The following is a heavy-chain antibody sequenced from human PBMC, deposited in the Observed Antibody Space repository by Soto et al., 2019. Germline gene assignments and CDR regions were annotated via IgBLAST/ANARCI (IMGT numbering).Heavy chain of an antibody. D-gene: IGHD3-3*01. CDR1: GFTFSNAW. J-gene: IGHJ6*03. V-gene: IGHV3-15*01. Sequence: EVQLVESGGGLVKPGGSLRLSCAASGFTFSNAWMSWVRQAPGKGLEWVGRIKSKTDGGTTDYAAPVKGRFTISRDDSKNPLYLQMNSLKTEDTAVYYCTTEFVTIFGVVADYYYYYMDVWGKGTTVTVSS. CDR3: TTEFVTIFGVVADYYYYYMDV. CDR2: IKSKTDGGTT.